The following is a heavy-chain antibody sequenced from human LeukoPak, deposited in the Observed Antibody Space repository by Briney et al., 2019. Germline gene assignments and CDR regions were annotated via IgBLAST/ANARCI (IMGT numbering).Heavy chain of an antibody. CDR3: SRGGWYDDFDY. CDR2: IIPLFVTA. CDR1: LGTLTSYA. V-gene: IGHV1-69*13. D-gene: IGHD6-19*01. J-gene: IGHJ4*02. Sequence: SEKVSCKASLGTLTSYAISLVRQAPRQGLEWMGGIIPLFVTANYAQKFQGRVTITADESPSTAYMELSSLRCEYTAVYYCSRGGWYDDFDYWGQGTLVTVSS.